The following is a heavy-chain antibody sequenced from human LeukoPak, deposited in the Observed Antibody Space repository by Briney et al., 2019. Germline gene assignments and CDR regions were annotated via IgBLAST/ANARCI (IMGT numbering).Heavy chain of an antibody. D-gene: IGHD5-12*01. Sequence: GESLKISCKCSGYSCATYWIGWVRQMPGKGLEWMGINYPGDSDTTYSPSFQGQVTMSADKSISTAYLQWSSLKASDTAMYYCARRVSSSGFDAFDVWGQGTMVTVSS. CDR3: ARRVSSSGFDAFDV. V-gene: IGHV5-51*01. CDR1: GYSCATYW. CDR2: NYPGDSDT. J-gene: IGHJ3*01.